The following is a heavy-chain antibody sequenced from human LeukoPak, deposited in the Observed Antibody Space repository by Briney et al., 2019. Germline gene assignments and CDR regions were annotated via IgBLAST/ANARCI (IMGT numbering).Heavy chain of an antibody. V-gene: IGHV4-4*02. CDR1: GGSISSSNW. CDR2: IYHSGST. D-gene: IGHD3-22*01. CDR3: ARVSGGGSGYLFDAFDI. Sequence: SETLSLTCAVSGGSISSSNWWSWVRQPPGKGLEWIGEIYHSGSTNYNPSLKSRVTISVDKSKNQFSLKLSSVTAADTAVYYCARVSGGGSGYLFDAFDIWGQGTMVTVSS. J-gene: IGHJ3*02.